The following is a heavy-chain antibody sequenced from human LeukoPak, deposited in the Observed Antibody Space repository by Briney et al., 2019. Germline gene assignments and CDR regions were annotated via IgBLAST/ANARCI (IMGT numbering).Heavy chain of an antibody. CDR2: TYYRSKWSN. CDR1: GDSVSSDSAA. Sequence: SQTLSLTCAISGDSVSSDSAAWNWIRQSPSRGLEWLGRTYYRSKWSNNYAVSVKSRITINPDTSKNQFSLQLNSVTPEDTAVYYCARGGDYGDYHFDYWGQGTLVTVSS. CDR3: ARGGDYGDYHFDY. D-gene: IGHD4-17*01. J-gene: IGHJ4*02. V-gene: IGHV6-1*01.